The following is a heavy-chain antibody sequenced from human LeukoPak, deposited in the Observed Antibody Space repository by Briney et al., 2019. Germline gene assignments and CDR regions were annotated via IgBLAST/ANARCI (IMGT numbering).Heavy chain of an antibody. CDR2: IYYSGSA. J-gene: IGHJ4*02. CDR3: ARDIGAARSDY. Sequence: SETLSLTCSVSGGSVISYYWSWIRQPPGKGLEWIGYIYYSGSAKYNPSLKSRVTISVDTSKNQFSLKLTSVTAADTAVYYCARDIGAARSDYWGQGSLVSVSS. V-gene: IGHV4-59*02. CDR1: GGSVISYY. D-gene: IGHD6-6*01.